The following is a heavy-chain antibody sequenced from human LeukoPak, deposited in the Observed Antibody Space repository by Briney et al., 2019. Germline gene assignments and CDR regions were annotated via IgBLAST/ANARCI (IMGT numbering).Heavy chain of an antibody. CDR2: IYYSGST. V-gene: IGHV4-39*01. CDR1: GGSISSSSYY. D-gene: IGHD3-10*01. CDR3: ARCLARVRGVMKLQIYYYYYMDV. Sequence: SETLSLTCTVSGGSISSSSYYWGWIRQPPGKGLEWIANIYYSGSTYYNPSLKSRVTISVDTSKNQFSLKLSSVTATDTAVYYCARCLARVRGVMKLQIYYYYYMDVWGKGTTVTVSS. J-gene: IGHJ6*03.